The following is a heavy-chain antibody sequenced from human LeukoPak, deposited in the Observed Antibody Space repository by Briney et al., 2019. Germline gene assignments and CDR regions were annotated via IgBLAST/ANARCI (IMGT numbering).Heavy chain of an antibody. J-gene: IGHJ4*02. CDR2: ISSSGTYM. CDR1: GFTFSSYS. D-gene: IGHD2-2*01. V-gene: IGHV3-21*01. Sequence: GGSLRLSCAASGFTFSSYSMNWVRQAPGKGLERVSSISSSGTYMYYADSVKGRFTISRDNAKNSLYLQMNSLSAEDTAVYYCARDRADYCSSASCPQDYWGQGTLVTVSS. CDR3: ARDRADYCSSASCPQDY.